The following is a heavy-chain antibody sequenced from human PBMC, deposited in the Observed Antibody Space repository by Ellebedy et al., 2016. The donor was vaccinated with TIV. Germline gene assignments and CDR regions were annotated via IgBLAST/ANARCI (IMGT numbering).Heavy chain of an antibody. CDR2: INPTTGNS. CDR1: GYTFTSYY. Sequence: ASVKVSCKASGYTFTSYYFYWVRQAPGQGLEWMGIINPTTGNSNYAQKFQGRVTMTRDTSTSTVYMELSSLRSEDTAVYYSARGDNYYYDSSGYYYTYWGQGTLVTVSS. CDR3: ARGDNYYYDSSGYYYTY. J-gene: IGHJ4*02. V-gene: IGHV1-46*01. D-gene: IGHD3-22*01.